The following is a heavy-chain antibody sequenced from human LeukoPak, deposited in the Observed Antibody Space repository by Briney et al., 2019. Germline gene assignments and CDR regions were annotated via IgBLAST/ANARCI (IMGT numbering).Heavy chain of an antibody. V-gene: IGHV3-21*01. CDR3: AREGSSTWYRGIAAEYFQY. Sequence: GGSLRLSCAASGFTFSSYSMNWVRQAPGKGLEWVSSISSSSYIYYADSVKGRFTISRDNAKNSLYLQMNSLRAEDTAAYYCAREGSSTWYRGIAAEYFQYWGQGTLVTVS. D-gene: IGHD6-13*01. J-gene: IGHJ1*01. CDR1: GFTFSSYS. CDR2: ISSSSYI.